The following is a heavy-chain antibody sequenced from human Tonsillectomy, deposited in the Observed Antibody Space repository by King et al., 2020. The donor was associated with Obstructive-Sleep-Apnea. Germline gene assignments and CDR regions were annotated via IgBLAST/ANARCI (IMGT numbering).Heavy chain of an antibody. CDR3: ARISEADSSSWSFDY. D-gene: IGHD6-13*01. J-gene: IGHJ4*02. CDR2: IFSNDEK. V-gene: IGHV2-26*01. CDR1: GFSLSNARMG. Sequence: TLKESGPVLVKPTETLTLTCTVSGFSLSNARMGVSWIRQPPGEALEWLAHIFSNDEKSYSTSLKSRLTISKDTSKSQVVLTMTNMDPVDTATYYCARISEADSSSWSFDYWGQGTLVTVSS.